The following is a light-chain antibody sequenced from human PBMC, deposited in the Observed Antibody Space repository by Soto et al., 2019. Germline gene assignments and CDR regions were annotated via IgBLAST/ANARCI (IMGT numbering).Light chain of an antibody. CDR2: EVS. CDR3: SSYRSRPRSYV. V-gene: IGLV2-14*01. CDR1: SSDVGGYNH. Sequence: QSALTQPASVSGAPGQSITISCTGTSSDVGGYNHVSWYQQHPGKAPKLMIYEVSNRPSGVSNRFSGSKSGNTASLTISGLQAEHEADYYCSSYRSRPRSYVLGTGTKVAVL. J-gene: IGLJ1*01.